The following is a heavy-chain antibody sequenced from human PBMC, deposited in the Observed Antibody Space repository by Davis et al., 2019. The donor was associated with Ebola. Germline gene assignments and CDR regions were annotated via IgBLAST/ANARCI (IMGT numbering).Heavy chain of an antibody. V-gene: IGHV3-30*18. CDR3: AKSSQWREYFNS. J-gene: IGHJ4*02. CDR1: GFSFSSYG. CDR2: ISYDGSDK. D-gene: IGHD6-19*01. Sequence: PGGSLRLSCPASGFSFSSYGMHWVRQAPGKGLEWVAVISYDGSDKYYADSVKGRFTISRDNSKNTLYLQMNSLRAEDTAIFYCAKSSQWREYFNSWGQGTLVTVSS.